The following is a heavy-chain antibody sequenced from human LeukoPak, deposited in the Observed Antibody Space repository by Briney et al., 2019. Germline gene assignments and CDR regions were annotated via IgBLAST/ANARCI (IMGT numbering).Heavy chain of an antibody. CDR2: IYYSGST. CDR1: GGSISSGGYY. D-gene: IGHD2-2*01. V-gene: IGHV4-31*03. Sequence: SETLSLTCTVSGGSISSGGYYWSWIRQHPGKGLEWIGYIYYSGSTYYNPSLKSRVTISVDTSKNQFSLKLSSVTAADTAVYYCARGGSYCSSTSRLERYFDYWGQGTLVTVSS. J-gene: IGHJ4*02. CDR3: ARGGSYCSSTSRLERYFDY.